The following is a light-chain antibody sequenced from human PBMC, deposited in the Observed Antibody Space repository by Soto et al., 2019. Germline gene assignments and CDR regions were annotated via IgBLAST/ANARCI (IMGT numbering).Light chain of an antibody. CDR2: GAY. V-gene: IGKV3-15*01. CDR1: QSVSSN. J-gene: IGKJ1*01. Sequence: EIVMTQSPATLSVSPGERATLSWMASQSVSSNLAWYQQKPGQAPSLLIYGAYTRATGITARFSGSGSGTEFTLTISSLQSEDFAVYYCQQYNNWPRTVGQGTKVEIK. CDR3: QQYNNWPRT.